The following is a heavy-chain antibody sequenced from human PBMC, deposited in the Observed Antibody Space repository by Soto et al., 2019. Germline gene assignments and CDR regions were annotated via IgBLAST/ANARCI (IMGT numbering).Heavy chain of an antibody. Sequence: QVQLQESGPGLVKPSQTLSLTCTVSGGSISSDAHYWSWFRQPPGKGLEWIGYIFSSGGTYYNPSLKSQVSISVDTSKNQFSLKLSSVTAADTAVYFCARGPTVTTDYWGQGALVTVSS. D-gene: IGHD4-17*01. J-gene: IGHJ4*02. CDR1: GGSISSDAHY. CDR3: ARGPTVTTDY. V-gene: IGHV4-30-4*01. CDR2: IFSSGGT.